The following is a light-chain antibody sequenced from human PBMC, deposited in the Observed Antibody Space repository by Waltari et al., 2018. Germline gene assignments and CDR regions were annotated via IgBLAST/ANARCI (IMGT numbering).Light chain of an antibody. J-gene: IGKJ1*01. CDR3: QQYDSFPWT. Sequence: DIQMTQSPSTLSAFVGDRVTITCRASQSIRSYLAWYQQRPGEAPKLLIYQASSLESGVASRFSGRGSGTEFTLTITSLQPDDVATYCCQQYDSFPWTFGQGTKVEIK. V-gene: IGKV1-5*03. CDR1: QSIRSY. CDR2: QAS.